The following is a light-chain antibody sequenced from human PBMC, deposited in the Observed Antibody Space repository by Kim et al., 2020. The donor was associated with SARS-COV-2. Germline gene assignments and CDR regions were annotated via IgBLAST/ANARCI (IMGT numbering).Light chain of an antibody. CDR1: IPRSYS. V-gene: IGLV3-19*01. CDR2: GKN. J-gene: IGLJ2*01. CDR3: NSRDSSGNHVV. Sequence: LGQTVRITCQGDIPRSYSARLYQQKPGQAPVLVIYGKNNRPSGIPDRFSGSSSGNTASLTITGAQEEDEAAYYCNSRDSSGNHVVFGGGPQLTVL.